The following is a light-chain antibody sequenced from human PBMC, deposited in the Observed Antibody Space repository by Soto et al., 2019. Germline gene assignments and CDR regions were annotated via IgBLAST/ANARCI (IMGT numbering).Light chain of an antibody. V-gene: IGKV1-33*01. Sequence: DIQMTQSPSSLSASVGDSVTLTCQASEDISNCLNWYQQKPGKAPKLLIYDASNLETGVPSRFSGSGSGTDFTFSIRSLQPEDVATYYCEQYDNPPSGITFGQGTRLEIK. CDR3: EQYDNPPSGIT. CDR2: DAS. J-gene: IGKJ5*01. CDR1: EDISNC.